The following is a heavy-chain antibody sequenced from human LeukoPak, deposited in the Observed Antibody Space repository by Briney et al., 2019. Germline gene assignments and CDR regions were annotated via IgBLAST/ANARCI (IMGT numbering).Heavy chain of an antibody. Sequence: GESLKISCKGSGSTFSSYWIGWVRQMPGKGLEWMGIIYPGDSESKYNPYLQGQVTISADKSISTAYLQWSSLKASDTAIYCCARIEGSTFDYWGQGTLVTVSS. CDR3: ARIEGSTFDY. CDR1: GSTFSSYW. J-gene: IGHJ4*02. V-gene: IGHV5-51*01. CDR2: IYPGDSES.